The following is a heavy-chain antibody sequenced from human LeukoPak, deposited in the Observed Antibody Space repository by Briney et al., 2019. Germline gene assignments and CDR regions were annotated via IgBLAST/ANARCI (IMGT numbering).Heavy chain of an antibody. J-gene: IGHJ4*02. CDR1: GGSISSGSYY. D-gene: IGHD5-12*01. V-gene: IGHV4-61*02. Sequence: PSETLSLTCTVSGGSISSGSYYWSWIRQPAGKGLEWIGRIYTSGSTNYNPSLKSRVTISVDTSKNQFSLKLSSVTAADTAVYYCARAPLVATLYYFDYWGQGTLVTVSS. CDR3: ARAPLVATLYYFDY. CDR2: IYTSGST.